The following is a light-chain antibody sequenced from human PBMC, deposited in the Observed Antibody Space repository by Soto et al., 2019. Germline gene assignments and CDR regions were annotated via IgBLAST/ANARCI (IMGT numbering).Light chain of an antibody. J-gene: IGKJ1*01. V-gene: IGKV3-20*01. CDR3: QHFGNSLWT. CDR1: QSISGTY. CDR2: SAS. Sequence: DTVLTQSPGTLSLTSGERATLSCRASQSISGTYLAWYQQTPGQAPRLLIYSASTRATGIPDRFSGSGSGTDFTLTISRLEPEDIAVYYCQHFGNSLWTFGQGTKVDIK.